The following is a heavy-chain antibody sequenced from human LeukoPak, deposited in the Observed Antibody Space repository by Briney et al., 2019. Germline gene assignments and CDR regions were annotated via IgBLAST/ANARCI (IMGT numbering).Heavy chain of an antibody. CDR3: ARGDGGTSWLDS. V-gene: IGHV5-51*01. Sequence: GESLKISCKGSGYNFNTYWFAWVRQLPGKGLEWMGIIRPMNPDVRYSPSFQGQVTISADKSISTAYLQWSSLKASDTAMYYCARGDGGTSWLDSWGQGTLVTVSS. CDR1: GYNFNTYW. CDR2: IRPMNPDV. D-gene: IGHD6-13*01. J-gene: IGHJ4*02.